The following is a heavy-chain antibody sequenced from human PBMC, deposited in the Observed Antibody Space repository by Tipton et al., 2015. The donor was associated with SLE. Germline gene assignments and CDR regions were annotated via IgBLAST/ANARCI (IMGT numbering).Heavy chain of an antibody. CDR2: INGDGRTT. CDR3: TRVESTSWAFDI. CDR1: GFTFNNYW. J-gene: IGHJ3*02. V-gene: IGHV3-74*01. D-gene: IGHD2/OR15-2a*01. Sequence: SLRLSCAASGFTFNNYWMHWVRQAPGKGLVWVSRINGDGRTTNYADSVKGRFTISRDNAKNTLYLQMNSLRAEDTAVYYCTRVESTSWAFDIWGQGTIVTVSS.